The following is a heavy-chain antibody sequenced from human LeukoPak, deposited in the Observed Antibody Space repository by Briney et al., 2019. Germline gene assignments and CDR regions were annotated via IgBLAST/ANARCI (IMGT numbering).Heavy chain of an antibody. CDR3: AKASVVATGRPLPFDI. V-gene: IGHV3-30*18. J-gene: IGHJ3*02. D-gene: IGHD6-13*01. CDR1: GFTFSNYD. CDR2: MSSDGSHE. Sequence: GGSLRLSCAASGFTFSNYDVHWVRQAPGKGLEWVTVMSSDGSHEFYADSVKGRFTISRDNAKNTLSLQMNSLRTEDAAVYYCAKASVVATGRPLPFDIWGQGTVVTVSS.